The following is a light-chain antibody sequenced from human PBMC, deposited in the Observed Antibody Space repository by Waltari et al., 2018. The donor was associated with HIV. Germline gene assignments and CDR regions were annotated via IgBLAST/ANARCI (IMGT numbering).Light chain of an antibody. V-gene: IGLV3-25*03. Sequence: SSELPQPPSVSVSPGQTARTTCSGDAYAQHYAHWDQQKSGQAPVSVIYKDSERPSGIPERFSGSSSGTTVTLTISGVQAEDEADYYCQSADSSGSNFVFGTGTKVTVL. CDR1: AYAQHY. CDR3: QSADSSGSNFV. CDR2: KDS. J-gene: IGLJ1*01.